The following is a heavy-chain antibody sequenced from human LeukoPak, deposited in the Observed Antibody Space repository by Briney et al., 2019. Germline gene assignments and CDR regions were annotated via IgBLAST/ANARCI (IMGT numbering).Heavy chain of an antibody. CDR3: ARGYYGDPSQVYYFDY. J-gene: IGHJ4*02. CDR2: ISSPSHTI. Sequence: GGSLRLSCAASGFTFSDYYMSWIRQAPGKGLECVSYISSPSHTIFYADSVKGRFSISRDNAKNSLYLQMNSLRAEDTAVYYCARGYYGDPSQVYYFDYWGQGTLVTVSS. D-gene: IGHD4-17*01. CDR1: GFTFSDYY. V-gene: IGHV3-11*04.